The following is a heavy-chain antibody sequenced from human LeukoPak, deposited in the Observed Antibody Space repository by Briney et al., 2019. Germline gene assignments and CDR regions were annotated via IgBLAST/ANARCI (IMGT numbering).Heavy chain of an antibody. Sequence: GGSLRLSCAASGFTFSSYSMIWVRPAPGKGLEWVSSISSSSSYIYYADSVKGRFTISRDNAKKSLYLQMNSLRAEDTAVYYCARDTYYYDSSGYYGYWGQGTLVTVSS. D-gene: IGHD3-22*01. J-gene: IGHJ4*02. CDR1: GFTFSSYS. CDR2: ISSSSSYI. V-gene: IGHV3-21*01. CDR3: ARDTYYYDSSGYYGY.